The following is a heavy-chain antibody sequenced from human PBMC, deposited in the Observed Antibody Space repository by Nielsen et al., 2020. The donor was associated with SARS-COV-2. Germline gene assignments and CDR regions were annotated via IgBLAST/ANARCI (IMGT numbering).Heavy chain of an antibody. V-gene: IGHV3-33*01. D-gene: IGHD3-10*01. J-gene: IGHJ4*02. CDR1: GFTFSSYG. CDR2: IWYDGSNK. Sequence: GESLKISCAASGFTFSSYGMHWVRQAPGKGLEWVAVIWYDGSNKYYADSVKGRFTISRDNSKNTLYLQMNSLRAEDTAVYYCARGGIGGFGELSSVHCYWGQGTLVTVSS. CDR3: ARGGIGGFGELSSVHCY.